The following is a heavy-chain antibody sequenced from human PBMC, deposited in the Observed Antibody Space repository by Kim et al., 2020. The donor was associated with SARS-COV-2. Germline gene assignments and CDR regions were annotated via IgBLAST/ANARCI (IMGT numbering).Heavy chain of an antibody. Sequence: ASVKVSCKASGYTFTSYDINWVRQATGQGLEWMGWMNPNSGNTGYAQKFQGRVTMTRNTSISTAYMELSSLRSEDTAVYYCARAPLSLYYYDILTWGMDVWGQGTTVTVSS. CDR2: MNPNSGNT. J-gene: IGHJ6*02. D-gene: IGHD3-9*01. CDR1: GYTFTSYD. V-gene: IGHV1-8*01. CDR3: ARAPLSLYYYDILTWGMDV.